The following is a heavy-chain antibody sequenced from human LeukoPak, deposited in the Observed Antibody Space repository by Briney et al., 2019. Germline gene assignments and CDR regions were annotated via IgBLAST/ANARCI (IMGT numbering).Heavy chain of an antibody. J-gene: IGHJ4*02. CDR3: AKGPAVAGQFDY. CDR1: GFTFSSYA. V-gene: IGHV3-23*01. CDR2: ISGSGSST. D-gene: IGHD2-15*01. Sequence: GGSLRLSCAASGFTFSSYAMSWVRQAPGKGLEWVSAISGSGSSTYYADSVKGRFTISSENSKNTLYLQMNSLGAEDTAVYYCAKGPAVAGQFDYWGQGTLVTVSS.